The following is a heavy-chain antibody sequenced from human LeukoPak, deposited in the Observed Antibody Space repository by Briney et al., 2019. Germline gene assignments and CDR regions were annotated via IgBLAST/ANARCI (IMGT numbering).Heavy chain of an antibody. D-gene: IGHD6-13*01. V-gene: IGHV3-33*01. CDR3: ASWWGSSWYEVSNGMDV. Sequence: QTGGSLRLSCAASGFSFGTYGMHWVRQAPGKGLEWLAIIYYDGRNENYGDSVKGRFTISRDNSKNTLYLQMNSLRAEDTAVYYCASWWGSSWYEVSNGMDVWGQGTTVTVSS. CDR1: GFSFGTYG. CDR2: IYYDGRNE. J-gene: IGHJ6*02.